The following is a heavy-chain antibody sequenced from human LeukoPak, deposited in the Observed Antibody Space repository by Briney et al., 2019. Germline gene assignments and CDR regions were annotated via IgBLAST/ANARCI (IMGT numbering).Heavy chain of an antibody. J-gene: IGHJ4*02. D-gene: IGHD1-26*01. CDR1: GYSFSSYG. Sequence: ASVKVSCKASGYSFSSYGISWLRQAPGQGLEWMGWISGYNGHTNYAESLQGRVTMTTDTSTDTAYMELRSLTSDDTAVYYCARESGAFCPFGYWGQGTLVIVPP. V-gene: IGHV1-18*01. CDR3: ARESGAFCPFGY. CDR2: ISGYNGHT.